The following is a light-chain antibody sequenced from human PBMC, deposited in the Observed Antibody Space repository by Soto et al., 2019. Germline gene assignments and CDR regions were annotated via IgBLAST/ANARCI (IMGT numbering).Light chain of an antibody. CDR2: GAS. V-gene: IGKV3-15*01. Sequence: LVLPQSHATLSVSPGGRASLSCRASPSISASLAWYQQKPGQAPRLLIYGASTRATSFPARFSGSGSGTDFTLTISSLQSEDFAVYYCQQYNNWPWTFGQGTKVDIK. CDR3: QQYNNWPWT. J-gene: IGKJ1*01. CDR1: PSISAS.